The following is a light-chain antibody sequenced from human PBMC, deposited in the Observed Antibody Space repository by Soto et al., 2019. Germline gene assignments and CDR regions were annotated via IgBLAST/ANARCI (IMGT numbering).Light chain of an antibody. V-gene: IGKV3-20*01. CDR1: QSITSNY. J-gene: IGKJ1*01. CDR3: ELYGSSGTST. CDR2: AAS. Sequence: EVVLTQSPGTVSLSPGERATLSCRASQSITSNYLAWYQQKPGQAPRLLIYAASSRATGIPDRFSGSGCGTDFRLSISRLERGDFAVSYCELYGSSGTSTLGQGTKVEV.